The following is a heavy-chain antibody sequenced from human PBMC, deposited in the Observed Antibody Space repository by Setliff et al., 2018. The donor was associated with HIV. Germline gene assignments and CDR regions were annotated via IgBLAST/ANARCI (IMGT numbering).Heavy chain of an antibody. J-gene: IGHJ6*03. CDR2: IYPGDSDT. D-gene: IGHD6-13*01. V-gene: IGHV5-51*01. CDR1: GYSFTSYW. Sequence: GESLKISCKASGYSFTSYWIGWVRQMPGKGLEWMGIIYPGDSDTRYSPSFQGQVSISVDKSISTAYLQWSSLKASDSAMYYCATSTSPANAAAVSGNYYYYYMDVWGKGTTVTVSS. CDR3: ATSTSPANAAAVSGNYYYYYMDV.